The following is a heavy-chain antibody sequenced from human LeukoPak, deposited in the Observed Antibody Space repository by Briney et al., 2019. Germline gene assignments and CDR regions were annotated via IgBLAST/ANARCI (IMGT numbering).Heavy chain of an antibody. V-gene: IGHV3-30*04. CDR1: GFIFGAYA. D-gene: IGHD1-1*01. CDR2: ISYDGSNK. CDR3: ARDAGTDGTYFDY. J-gene: IGHJ4*02. Sequence: GGSLRLSCAASGFIFGAYALHWVRQAPGKGLEWVAVISYDGSNKYYVDSVKGRITISRDKSKNTVYLQMNSQRVEDTAVYYCARDAGTDGTYFDYWGQGTLVTVSS.